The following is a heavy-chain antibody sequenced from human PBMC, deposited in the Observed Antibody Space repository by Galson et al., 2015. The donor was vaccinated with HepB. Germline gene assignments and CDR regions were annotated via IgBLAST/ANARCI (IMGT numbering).Heavy chain of an antibody. CDR2: IKSKTYGGTI. D-gene: IGHD3-10*01. CDR3: TRLLWFGDGADY. V-gene: IGHV3-15*01. J-gene: IGHJ4*02. CDR1: GFPFSDAW. Sequence: SLRLSCAASGFPFSDAWMSWVRQAPGRGLEWVGRIKSKTYGGTIDSAAPAKGRFIISRDDSKDTLYLQMNGLKSEDTAVYFCTRLLWFGDGADYWGQGILVTVSS.